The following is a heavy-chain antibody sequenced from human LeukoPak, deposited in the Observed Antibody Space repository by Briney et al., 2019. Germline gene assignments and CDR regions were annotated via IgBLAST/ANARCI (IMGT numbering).Heavy chain of an antibody. CDR1: GGSISSSSYY. D-gene: IGHD3-22*01. Sequence: SETLSLTCTVSGGSISSSSYYWGWIRHPPGKGLEWIGSIYYSGSTYYNPSLKSRVTISVDTSKNQFSLKLSSVTAADTAVYYCARHVYDSSGSIVRPPGAEVDYWGQGTLVTVSS. V-gene: IGHV4-39*01. CDR3: ARHVYDSSGSIVRPPGAEVDY. CDR2: IYYSGST. J-gene: IGHJ4*02.